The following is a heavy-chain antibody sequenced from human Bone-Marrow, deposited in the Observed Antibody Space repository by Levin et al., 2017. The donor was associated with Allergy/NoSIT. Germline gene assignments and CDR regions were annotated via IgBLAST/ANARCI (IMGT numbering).Heavy chain of an antibody. CDR3: ARDRTCSGGTCYGS. J-gene: IGHJ5*02. Sequence: GLEWVSLIYSGGSTYYADSVKGRFTISRDNSKNTLHLQMNSLRTEDTAVYYCARDRTCSGGTCYGSWGQGTLVTVSS. CDR2: IYSGGST. V-gene: IGHV3-66*01. D-gene: IGHD2-15*01.